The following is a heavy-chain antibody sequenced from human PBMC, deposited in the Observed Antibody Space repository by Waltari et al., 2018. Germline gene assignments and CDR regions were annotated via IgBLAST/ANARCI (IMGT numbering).Heavy chain of an antibody. D-gene: IGHD5-12*01. CDR2: ISATGYET. Sequence: EVQLLESGGGLVQPGGSLRLPCAASGFPFSSCSLSWVRQAQGKGLEWVSAISATGYETYYTDSVKGRFTISRDNSKNTVSLQMNSLRAEDTAVYYCANGYSGFDYDYWGQGTLVTVSS. V-gene: IGHV3-23*01. CDR3: ANGYSGFDYDY. J-gene: IGHJ4*02. CDR1: GFPFSSCS.